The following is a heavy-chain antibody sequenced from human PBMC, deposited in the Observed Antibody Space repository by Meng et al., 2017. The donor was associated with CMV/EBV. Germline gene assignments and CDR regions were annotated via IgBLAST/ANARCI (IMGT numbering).Heavy chain of an antibody. CDR3: ARDELYYYDSSGYKFDY. CDR2: IGTAGDT. CDR1: GFTFSSYD. J-gene: IGHJ4*02. D-gene: IGHD3-22*01. V-gene: IGHV3-13*01. Sequence: GESLKISCAASGFTFSSYDMHWVRQATGKGLEWVSAIGTAGDTYYPGSVKGRFTISRENAKNSLYLQMNSLRAEDTAVYYCARDELYYYDSSGYKFDYWGQGTLVTVSS.